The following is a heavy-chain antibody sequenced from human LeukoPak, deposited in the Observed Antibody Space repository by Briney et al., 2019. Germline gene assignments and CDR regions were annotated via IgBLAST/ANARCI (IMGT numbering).Heavy chain of an antibody. J-gene: IGHJ4*02. CDR3: AKDLSTAAKYYFDY. CDR1: GFTFSDYY. CDR2: ISGSVGST. D-gene: IGHD2/OR15-2a*01. Sequence: GGSLRLSCAASGFTFSDYYMSWIRQAPGKGLEWGSSISGSVGSTYHADSVKGRFTISRDNSKNTLSLQMNSLRAEDTALYYCAKDLSTAAKYYFDYWGQGTLVTVSS. V-gene: IGHV3-23*01.